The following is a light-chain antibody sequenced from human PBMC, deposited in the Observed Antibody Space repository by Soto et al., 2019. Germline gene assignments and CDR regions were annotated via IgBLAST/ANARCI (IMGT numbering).Light chain of an antibody. J-gene: IGKJ1*01. CDR3: QQYGSSPRT. Sequence: EIVLTQSPGTLSLSPGERATLSCMASQSVSSSYLAWYQQKPGQAPMLLIYDASSRATGIPDRFSGSGSGTDFTLTISRLEPEDFAVYYCQQYGSSPRTFGQGTKVDI. V-gene: IGKV3-20*01. CDR2: DAS. CDR1: QSVSSSY.